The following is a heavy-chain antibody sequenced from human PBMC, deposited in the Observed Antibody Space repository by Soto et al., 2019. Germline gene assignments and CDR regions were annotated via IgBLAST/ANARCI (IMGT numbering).Heavy chain of an antibody. J-gene: IGHJ6*02. CDR3: ARARITIFGVVINTYYYYGMDV. CDR1: GGTFSSYA. Sequence: QVQLVQSGAEVKKPGSSVKVSCKASGGTFSSYAISWVRQAPGQGLEWMGGIIPIFGTANYAQKFQGRVTITADESTSTAYMELSSMRSEDRAVYYCARARITIFGVVINTYYYYGMDVWGQGTTVTVSS. CDR2: IIPIFGTA. D-gene: IGHD3-3*01. V-gene: IGHV1-69*01.